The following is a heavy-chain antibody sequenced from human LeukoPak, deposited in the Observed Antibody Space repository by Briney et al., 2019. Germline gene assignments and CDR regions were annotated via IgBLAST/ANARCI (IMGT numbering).Heavy chain of an antibody. CDR3: AKIPWGSYGPSGFHY. CDR2: ISGSGGST. CDR1: GFTFSSYA. Sequence: SGGSLRLSCAASGFTFSSYAMSWVRQAPGKGLEWVSAISGSGGSTYCADSVKGRFTISRDNSKNTLYLQMNSLRAEDTAVYYCAKIPWGSYGPSGFHYWGQGTLVTVSS. D-gene: IGHD5-18*01. J-gene: IGHJ4*02. V-gene: IGHV3-23*01.